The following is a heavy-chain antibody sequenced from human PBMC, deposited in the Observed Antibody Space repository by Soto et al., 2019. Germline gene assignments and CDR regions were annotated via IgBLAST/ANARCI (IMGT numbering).Heavy chain of an antibody. CDR1: GFTFSSYG. CDR2: IWYDGSNK. V-gene: IGHV3-33*01. Sequence: QVQLVESGGGVVQPGRSLRLSCAASGFTFSSYGMHWVRQAPGKGLEWVAVIWYDGSNKYYADSVKGRFTISRDNSKNTRYLQMNSLRAEDTAVYYCARVPTRYCSSTSCQFFDICGQGTMVTVSS. D-gene: IGHD2-2*01. J-gene: IGHJ3*02. CDR3: ARVPTRYCSSTSCQFFDI.